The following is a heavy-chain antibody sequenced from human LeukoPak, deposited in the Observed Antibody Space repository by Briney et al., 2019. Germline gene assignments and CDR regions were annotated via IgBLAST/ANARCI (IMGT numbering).Heavy chain of an antibody. Sequence: ASVKVSCKASGYSFTSYGMSWVRQAPGQGLEWMGWISVYNGDTKYAQTFQGRVIMTTDTSSNSAYVELRILRSYDTDVYYCGRDAITGRLTGDYWGQGTLVTVSS. D-gene: IGHD6-6*01. V-gene: IGHV1-18*01. CDR3: GRDAITGRLTGDY. CDR2: ISVYNGDT. J-gene: IGHJ4*02. CDR1: GYSFTSYG.